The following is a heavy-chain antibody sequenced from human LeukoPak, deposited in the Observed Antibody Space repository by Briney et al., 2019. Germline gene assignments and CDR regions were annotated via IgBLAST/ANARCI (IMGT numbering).Heavy chain of an antibody. Sequence: GSLRLSCAASGFTVSINYMTWVRQAPGKGLEWVSVIYSGGSTYYADSVKGRFTISRDNSKNTVYLQMNSLRAEDTAVYYCARGWVVATGAFDMWGQGTMVTVSS. CDR1: GFTVSINY. V-gene: IGHV3-53*01. J-gene: IGHJ3*02. D-gene: IGHD1-1*01. CDR3: ARGWVVATGAFDM. CDR2: IYSGGST.